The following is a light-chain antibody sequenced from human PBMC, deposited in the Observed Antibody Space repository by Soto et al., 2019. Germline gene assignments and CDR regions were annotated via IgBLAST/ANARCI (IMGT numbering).Light chain of an antibody. J-gene: IGKJ2*01. Sequence: DIVMTQSPDSLAVSLGERATINCKSSESVLDSSKNRNHLAWYQHKPGQPPKLLFYWASSRESEVPDRFSGSGFGTDFTLTISSLQTVDVAIYFCQQYFSSRTFGQGTKLEI. CDR1: ESVLDSSKNRNH. CDR2: WAS. V-gene: IGKV4-1*01. CDR3: QQYFSSRT.